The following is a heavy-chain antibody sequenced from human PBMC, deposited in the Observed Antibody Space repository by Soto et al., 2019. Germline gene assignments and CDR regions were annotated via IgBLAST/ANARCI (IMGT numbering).Heavy chain of an antibody. D-gene: IGHD6-13*01. CDR3: AILLKAAAGTRWNGMDV. Sequence: QVQLVQSGAEVKKPGSSVKVSCKASGGTFSSYAISWVRQAPGQGLAWMGGIIPIFGTANYAKKFQGRVTITADESTSTAYMELSSLRSEDTAVYYCAILLKAAAGTRWNGMDVWGQGTTVTVSS. V-gene: IGHV1-69*01. CDR1: GGTFSSYA. J-gene: IGHJ6*02. CDR2: IIPIFGTA.